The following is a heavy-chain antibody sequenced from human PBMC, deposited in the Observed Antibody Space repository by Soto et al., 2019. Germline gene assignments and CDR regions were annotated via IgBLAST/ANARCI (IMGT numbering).Heavy chain of an antibody. Sequence: GGSLRLSCAASGFTFSSYSMNWVRRGPGKGLEWVSIIYSGGTTYYADSVKGRFTISRDSSKNTLYVQMDSLRAEDTAVYYCARLVHSGNYPDYFDYWRQGALVTVSS. CDR2: IYSGGTT. D-gene: IGHD1-7*01. J-gene: IGHJ4*02. CDR3: ARLVHSGNYPDYFDY. CDR1: GFTFSSYS. V-gene: IGHV3-66*04.